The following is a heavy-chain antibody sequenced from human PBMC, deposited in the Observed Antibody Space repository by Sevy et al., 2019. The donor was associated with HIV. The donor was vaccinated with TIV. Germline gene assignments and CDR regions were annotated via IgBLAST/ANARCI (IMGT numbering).Heavy chain of an antibody. J-gene: IGHJ3*02. Sequence: GGSLRLSCAASGFTFSSYWMHWVRQAPGKGLVWVSRINSDVSSTSYADSVKGRFTISRDNAKNTLYLQMNSLRAEDTAVYYCAGYCSGGSCYQGIWGQGTMVTFSS. D-gene: IGHD2-15*01. CDR2: INSDVSST. V-gene: IGHV3-74*01. CDR1: GFTFSSYW. CDR3: AGYCSGGSCYQGI.